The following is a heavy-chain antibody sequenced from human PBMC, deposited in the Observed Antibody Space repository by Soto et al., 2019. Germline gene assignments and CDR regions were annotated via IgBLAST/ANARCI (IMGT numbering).Heavy chain of an antibody. V-gene: IGHV1-69*12. CDR1: GGTFSTSA. J-gene: IGHJ6*04. CDR2: SMPIFRTA. D-gene: IGHD3-16*01. CDR3: ARDKDRAQLRRNYYYDMDV. Sequence: QVQGVQSGAEVKKPGSPVKVSCKTSGGTFSTSAISWVRQAPGQGLEWMGGSMPIFRTADYAQKFQDRVSITEDESASTAYLELSSLKSEETAVYYGARDKDRAQLRRNYYYDMDVWGEGTTVTVTS.